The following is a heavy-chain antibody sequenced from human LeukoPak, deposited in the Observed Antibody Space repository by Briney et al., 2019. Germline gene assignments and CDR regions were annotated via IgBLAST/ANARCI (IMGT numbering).Heavy chain of an antibody. V-gene: IGHV4-4*08. CDR2: IYTSGST. J-gene: IGHJ3*02. CDR1: GGSISSYY. CDR3: ARDVYYYDSSGYYGGAFDI. Sequence: SETLSLTCTISGGSISSYYWSWIRQPPGKGLEWIGRIYTSGSTNYNPSLKSRVTISVDTSKNQFSLKLSSVTAADTAVYYCARDVYYYDSSGYYGGAFDIWGQGTMVTVSS. D-gene: IGHD3-22*01.